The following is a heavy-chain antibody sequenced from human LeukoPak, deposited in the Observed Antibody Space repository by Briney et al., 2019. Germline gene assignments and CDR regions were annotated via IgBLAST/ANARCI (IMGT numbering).Heavy chain of an antibody. D-gene: IGHD5-12*01. J-gene: IGHJ4*02. Sequence: GGSLRLSCAASGFTVSSNYMSWVRQAPGKGLEWVSVIYSGGSTYYADSVKGRFTISRDNSKNTLYLQMNSLRAEDTAVYYCAKAPGMVATGAEDYWGQGTLVTVSS. V-gene: IGHV3-53*01. CDR2: IYSGGST. CDR1: GFTVSSNY. CDR3: AKAPGMVATGAEDY.